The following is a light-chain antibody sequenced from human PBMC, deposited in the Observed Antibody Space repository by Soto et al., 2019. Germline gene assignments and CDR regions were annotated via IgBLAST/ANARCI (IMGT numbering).Light chain of an antibody. V-gene: IGKV3-20*01. Sequence: EIVLTQSPGTLSLSPGERATLSCRASQSVNNNYLAWYQQKPGQAPRLLIYGTSSRATGIPDRFSGSGSGTDFTLTISRLEPEDFAVYYCQQYGSAPRTCGQGTKVDIK. CDR2: GTS. CDR3: QQYGSAPRT. CDR1: QSVNNNY. J-gene: IGKJ1*01.